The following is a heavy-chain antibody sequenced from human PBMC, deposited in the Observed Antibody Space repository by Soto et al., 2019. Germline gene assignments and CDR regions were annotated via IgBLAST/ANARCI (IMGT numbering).Heavy chain of an antibody. CDR2: IWSDGSNE. V-gene: IGHV3-33*01. D-gene: IGHD6-6*01. CDR3: ARERIAARRTLGY. Sequence: QVYLVESGGGVVQPGRSLRLSCEASAFTFSNYAMHWVRQAPGRGLEWVALIWSDGSNEHYADSLKGRFTISRDNSKNTVYLQMNSLTADDTAVYYCARERIAARRTLGYWGQGTLVTVSS. J-gene: IGHJ4*02. CDR1: AFTFSNYA.